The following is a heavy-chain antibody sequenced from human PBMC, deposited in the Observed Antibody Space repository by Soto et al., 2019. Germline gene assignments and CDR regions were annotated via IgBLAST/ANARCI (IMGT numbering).Heavy chain of an antibody. Sequence: GGSLRLSCAASGFTFSSYGMHWVRQAPGKGLEWVAVISYDGSNKYYADSVKGRFTISRDNSKNTLYLQMNSLRAEDTAVYYCAKQIAAAGGFDYWGQGTLVTVSA. CDR3: AKQIAAAGGFDY. D-gene: IGHD6-13*01. V-gene: IGHV3-30*18. J-gene: IGHJ4*02. CDR2: ISYDGSNK. CDR1: GFTFSSYG.